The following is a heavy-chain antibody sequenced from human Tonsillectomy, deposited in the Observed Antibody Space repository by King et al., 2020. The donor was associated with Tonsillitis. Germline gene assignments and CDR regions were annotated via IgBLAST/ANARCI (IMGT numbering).Heavy chain of an antibody. CDR2: ISSSSTYM. J-gene: IGHJ2*01. CDR1: GFTFSSYS. V-gene: IGHV3-21*01. Sequence: VQLVESGGGLVKPGGSLRLSCAASGFTFSSYSMNWVRQAPGKGLEWVSSISSSSTYMYYADSVKGRFTISRDNAKNSLYLQMNSLRAEDTAVYYCARDSLGTRNWYFDLWGRGTLVTVSS. CDR3: ARDSLGTRNWYFDL. D-gene: IGHD7-27*01.